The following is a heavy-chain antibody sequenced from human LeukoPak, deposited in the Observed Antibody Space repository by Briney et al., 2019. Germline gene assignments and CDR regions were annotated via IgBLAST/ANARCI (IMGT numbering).Heavy chain of an antibody. D-gene: IGHD1-26*01. CDR1: GYTFTSYG. J-gene: IGHJ1*01. CDR2: ISAYNGNT. V-gene: IGHV1-18*01. CDR3: ARDLLVWELPGTTEYFQH. Sequence: ASVTVSCKASGYTFTSYGISWVRQAPGQGLEWMGWISAYNGNTNYAQKLQGRVTMTTDRSTSTAYMELRSLGSDDTAVYYCARDLLVWELPGTTEYFQHWGQGTLVTVSS.